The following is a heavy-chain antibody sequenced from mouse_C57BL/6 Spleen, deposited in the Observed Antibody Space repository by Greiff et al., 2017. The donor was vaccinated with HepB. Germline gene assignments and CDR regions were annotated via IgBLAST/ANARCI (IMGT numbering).Heavy chain of an antibody. Sequence: QVQLQQSGAELVRPGTSVKVSCKASGYAFTNYLIEWVKQRPGQGLEWIGVINPGSGGTNYNEKFKGKATLTADKSSSTAYMQLSSLTSEDSAVYFCARSAYCSIYDTFFDYWGQGTTLTVSS. CDR3: ARSAYCSIYDTFFDY. J-gene: IGHJ2*01. D-gene: IGHD2-5*01. CDR1: GYAFTNYL. CDR2: INPGSGGT. V-gene: IGHV1-54*01.